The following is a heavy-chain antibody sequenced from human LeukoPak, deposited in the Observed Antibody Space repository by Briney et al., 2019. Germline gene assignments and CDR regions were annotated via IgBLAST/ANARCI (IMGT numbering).Heavy chain of an antibody. CDR2: IGSGASHI. D-gene: IGHD6-6*01. V-gene: IGHV3-21*06. CDR3: ARDSDSSFPQWFDS. Sequence: GGSLRLSCAASGFSFSDHDLNWVRQAPGKGLEWVSFIGSGASHIYYGDSVRGRFTISRDNGHNFLYLQMNSLRVEDTAVYYCARDSDSSFPQWFDSWGQGTLVIVSS. J-gene: IGHJ5*01. CDR1: GFSFSDHD.